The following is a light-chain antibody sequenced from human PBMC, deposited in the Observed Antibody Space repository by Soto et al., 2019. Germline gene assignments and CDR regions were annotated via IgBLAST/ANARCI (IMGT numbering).Light chain of an antibody. CDR3: QNFGSSRGT. Sequence: VWTQSPGTLSLSPGDRATLSCRGSQSVDSSYLAWYHQRPGQAPRLLIYGESSRATGIPDRFSGSGSGTDLNLTISRLEPEDFAVYYCQNFGSSRGTCGQGTKVDIK. V-gene: IGKV3-20*01. CDR1: QSVDSSY. CDR2: GES. J-gene: IGKJ1*01.